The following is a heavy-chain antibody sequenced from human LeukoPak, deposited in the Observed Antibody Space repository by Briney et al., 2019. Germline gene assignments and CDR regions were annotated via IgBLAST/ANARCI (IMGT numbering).Heavy chain of an antibody. CDR2: IYYSGST. D-gene: IGHD3-16*02. J-gene: IGHJ5*02. V-gene: IGHV4-59*01. CDR1: GGSISSYY. CDR3: ARAYDYVWGSYRSENWFDP. Sequence: PSETLSLTCTVSGGSISSYYWIWIRQPPGKGLEWIGYIYYSGSTNYNPSLKSRVTISVDTSKNQFSLKLSSVTAADTAVYYCARAYDYVWGSYRSENWFDPWGQGTLVTVSS.